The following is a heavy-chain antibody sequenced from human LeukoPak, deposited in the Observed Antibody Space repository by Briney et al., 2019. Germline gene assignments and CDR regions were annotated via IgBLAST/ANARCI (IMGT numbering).Heavy chain of an antibody. Sequence: GGSLRLSCAASGFTFNNYAMSWVRQAPGKGLEWVSAISGSGGSAYCADSVRGRFTISRDNSKNTLYMQMNSLRAEDTAVYYCAKGLYYDRSGYLPGDYWGQGTLVTVSS. J-gene: IGHJ4*02. CDR3: AKGLYYDRSGYLPGDY. D-gene: IGHD3-22*01. CDR2: ISGSGGSA. V-gene: IGHV3-23*01. CDR1: GFTFNNYA.